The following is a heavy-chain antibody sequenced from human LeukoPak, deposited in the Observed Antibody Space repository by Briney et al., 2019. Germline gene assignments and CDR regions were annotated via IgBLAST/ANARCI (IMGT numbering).Heavy chain of an antibody. CDR3: ARDLRGGSYWFDP. Sequence: SETLSLTCAVYGGSFSGYYWSWMPHPPGKGLDGIGEINHSGSTNYNPSLKSRVTISVDTCKNQFSLKLSSVTAADTAVYYCARDLRGGSYWFDPWGQGTLVTVSS. CDR2: INHSGST. D-gene: IGHD1-26*01. V-gene: IGHV4-34*01. J-gene: IGHJ5*02. CDR1: GGSFSGYY.